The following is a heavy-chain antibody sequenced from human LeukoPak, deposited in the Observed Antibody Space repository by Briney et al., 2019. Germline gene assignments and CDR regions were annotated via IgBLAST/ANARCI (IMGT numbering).Heavy chain of an antibody. CDR3: ARAPVEPAADNWFDP. V-gene: IGHV1-69*01. CDR2: IIPIFGTA. CDR1: GFTFSSYA. D-gene: IGHD2-2*01. J-gene: IGHJ5*02. Sequence: GGSLRLSCAASGFTFSSYAISWVRQAPGQGLEWMGGIIPIFGTANYAQKFQGRVTITADESTSTAYMELSSLRSEDTAVYYCARAPVEPAADNWFDPWGQGTLVTVSS.